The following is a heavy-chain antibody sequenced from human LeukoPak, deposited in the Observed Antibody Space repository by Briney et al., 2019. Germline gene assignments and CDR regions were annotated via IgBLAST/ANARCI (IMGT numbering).Heavy chain of an antibody. J-gene: IGHJ4*02. CDR2: IYSRGGT. D-gene: IGHD6-13*01. CDR3: ARDPPGIAASGTYY. V-gene: IGHV3-53*01. CDR1: GFSVSNNY. Sequence: HPGGSLRLSCAVSGFSVSNNYMNWVRQAPGKGLEWVSLIYSRGGTFYSDSVKGRFTISRDRSKNTLFLQMNSLRVEDTAVYYCARDPPGIAASGTYYWGQGTLVTVSS.